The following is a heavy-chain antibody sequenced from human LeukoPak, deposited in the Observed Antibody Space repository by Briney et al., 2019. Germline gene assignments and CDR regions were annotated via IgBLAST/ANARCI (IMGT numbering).Heavy chain of an antibody. J-gene: IGHJ4*02. CDR2: ISSSSSYK. CDR1: GITFSSHA. CDR3: ARDRPVDY. V-gene: IGHV3-21*01. Sequence: GGSLRLSCSASGITFSSHAMHWVRQAPGKGLEWVSSISSSSSYKYYADSVKGRFTISRDNAKNSLYLQMNSLRAEDTAVYYCARDRPVDYWGQGTLVTVSS.